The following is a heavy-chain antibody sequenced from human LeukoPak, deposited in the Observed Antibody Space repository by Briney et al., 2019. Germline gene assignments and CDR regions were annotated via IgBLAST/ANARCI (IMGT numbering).Heavy chain of an antibody. J-gene: IGHJ4*02. CDR1: GFTFSTYG. Sequence: GGSLRLSCAASGFTFSTYGMHWVRQAPGKGLEWVAVISYDGSNKYYADSVKGRFTISRDNSKSTLYLQMNSLRAEDTAVYYRAKDAKRYDYCDYWGQGTLVTVSS. V-gene: IGHV3-30*18. CDR3: AKDAKRYDYCDY. CDR2: ISYDGSNK. D-gene: IGHD3-9*01.